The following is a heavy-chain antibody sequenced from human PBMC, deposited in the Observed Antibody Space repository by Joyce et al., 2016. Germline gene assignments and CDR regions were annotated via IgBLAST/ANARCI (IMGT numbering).Heavy chain of an antibody. Sequence: QVQLVQSGPEVQKPGASVKVSCKASGYSFTDYGVNWVRQAPGQGLEWMVWISAYNGNTNYVQKFQDRISLTTDTSTTTGYMELRSLRYDDTAVYYCARGGVGTIPDFWGQGTLVTVSS. V-gene: IGHV1-18*01. J-gene: IGHJ4*02. CDR3: ARGGVGTIPDF. D-gene: IGHD5-12*01. CDR1: GYSFTDYG. CDR2: ISAYNGNT.